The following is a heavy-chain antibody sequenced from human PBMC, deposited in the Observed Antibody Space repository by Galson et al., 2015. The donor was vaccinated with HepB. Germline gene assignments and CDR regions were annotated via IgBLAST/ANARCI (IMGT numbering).Heavy chain of an antibody. Sequence: LSLTCAVSGGSISSGGYSWSWIRQPPGKGLEWIGYIYHSGSTYYNPSLKSRVTISVDRSKNQFSLKLSSVTAADTAVYYCARAGYSMPNWFDPWGQGTLVTVSS. J-gene: IGHJ5*02. D-gene: IGHD2/OR15-2a*01. CDR3: ARAGYSMPNWFDP. V-gene: IGHV4-30-2*01. CDR1: GGSISSGGYS. CDR2: IYHSGST.